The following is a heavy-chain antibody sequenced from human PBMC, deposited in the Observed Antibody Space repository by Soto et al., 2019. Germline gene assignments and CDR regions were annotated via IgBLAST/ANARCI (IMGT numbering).Heavy chain of an antibody. D-gene: IGHD6-13*01. V-gene: IGHV3-21*01. J-gene: IGHJ4*02. CDR1: GFSFSSYN. CDR3: ARAFAGTSSSDY. CDR2: ISSSSNSI. Sequence: LRLSCAAAGFSFSSYNMIWVRQALGKGLEWVSFISSSSNSIYYAASVQGRFTISRDNAKNSLSLQMNSLRVEDTAVYYCARAFAGTSSSDYWGQGTLVTVSS.